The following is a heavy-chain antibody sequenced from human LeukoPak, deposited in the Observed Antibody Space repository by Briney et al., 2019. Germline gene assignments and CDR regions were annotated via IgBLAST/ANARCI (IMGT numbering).Heavy chain of an antibody. CDR2: INADGSIR. CDR3: AKDSSHRVFDY. CDR1: DFTIAHTW. V-gene: IGHV3-74*01. Sequence: GGSLRLSCVASDFTIAHTWVDWVRQDPGEGLVWVSSINADGSIRNYAESVKGRFTISRDNSKNTLYLQMNSLRAEDTAVYYCAKDSSHRVFDYWGQGTLVTVSS. J-gene: IGHJ4*02. D-gene: IGHD3-10*01.